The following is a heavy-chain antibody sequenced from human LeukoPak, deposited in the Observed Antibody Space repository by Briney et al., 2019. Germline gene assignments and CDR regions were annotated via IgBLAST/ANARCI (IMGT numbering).Heavy chain of an antibody. J-gene: IGHJ5*02. CDR3: ASPPTMYSSLS. D-gene: IGHD6-13*01. CDR1: GFTFSTYW. CDR2: ISSDGSIT. V-gene: IGHV3-74*01. Sequence: GGSLRLSCAASGFTFSTYWMHWVRQAPGKGLVWVSRISSDGSITSYADSVKGRFTISRDNAKNTLYLQMNSLRAEDTAVYYCASPPTMYSSLSWGQGTLVTVSS.